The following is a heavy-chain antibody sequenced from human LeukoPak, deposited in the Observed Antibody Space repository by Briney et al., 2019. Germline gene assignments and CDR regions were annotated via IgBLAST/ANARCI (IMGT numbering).Heavy chain of an antibody. CDR1: GFSFSDSW. J-gene: IGHJ4*02. D-gene: IGHD6-19*01. CDR3: ARGIAVAGTLGYFDY. Sequence: GSLRLSCAASGFSFSDSWMSWVRQAPGKGPEWVANIKPDGTEEHYVDSVKGRFTVSRDNARNSLFLQMNSLRAEDTAVYYCARGIAVAGTLGYFDYWGQGTLVTVSS. CDR2: IKPDGTEE. V-gene: IGHV3-7*01.